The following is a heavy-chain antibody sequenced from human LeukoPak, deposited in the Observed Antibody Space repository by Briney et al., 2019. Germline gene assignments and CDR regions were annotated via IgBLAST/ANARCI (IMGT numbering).Heavy chain of an antibody. CDR1: GFTFSSYS. CDR2: ISSSSSYI. CDR3: AKLLPSIAAFDY. J-gene: IGHJ4*02. V-gene: IGHV3-21*01. D-gene: IGHD6-6*01. Sequence: PGGSLRLSCAASGFTFSSYSMNWVRQAPGKGLEWVSSISSSSSYIYYADSVKGRFTISRDNAKNSLYLQMNSLRAEDTAVYYCAKLLPSIAAFDYWGQGTLVTVSS.